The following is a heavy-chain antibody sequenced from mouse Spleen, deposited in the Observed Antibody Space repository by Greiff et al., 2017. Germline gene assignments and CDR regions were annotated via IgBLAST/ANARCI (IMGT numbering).Heavy chain of an antibody. J-gene: IGHJ3*01. Sequence: EVQLVESGGGLVKLGGSLKLSCAASGFTFSSYAMSWVRQTPEKRLEWVATISSGGGNTYYPDSVKGRFTISRDNAKNTLYLQMSSLKSEDTAMYYCARPRDYYGNYGLAYWGQGTLVTVSA. V-gene: IGHV5-9-3*01. D-gene: IGHD2-1*01. CDR1: GFTFSSYA. CDR2: ISSGGGNT. CDR3: ARPRDYYGNYGLAY.